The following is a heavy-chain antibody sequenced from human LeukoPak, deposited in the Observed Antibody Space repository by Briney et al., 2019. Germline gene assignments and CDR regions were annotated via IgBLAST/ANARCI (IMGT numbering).Heavy chain of an antibody. CDR1: GFTLSNYW. D-gene: IGHD3-10*01. J-gene: IGHJ4*02. CDR2: IDQDGSTE. CDR3: ARGVNYGSILDY. Sequence: PGGSLRLSCAASGFTLSNYWMSWVRQSPGRGLEWVANIDQDGSTEYYVDSVGGRFTVSRDNAKNSVYLQIDSLRAEDTAVYYCARGVNYGSILDYCGRGTLVTVSS. V-gene: IGHV3-7*04.